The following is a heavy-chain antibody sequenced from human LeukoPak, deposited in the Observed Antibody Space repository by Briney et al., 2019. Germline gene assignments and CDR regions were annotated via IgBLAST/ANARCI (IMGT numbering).Heavy chain of an antibody. Sequence: SETLSLTCTVSGGSISSSSYYWGWIRQPPGKGLEWIGSIYYSRSTYYNPSLKSRVTISVDTSKNQFSLKLSSVTAADTAVYYCARLGLRVGASNRFDPWGQGTLVTVSS. CDR2: IYYSRST. V-gene: IGHV4-39*01. CDR1: GGSISSSSYY. CDR3: ARLGLRVGASNRFDP. D-gene: IGHD1-26*01. J-gene: IGHJ5*02.